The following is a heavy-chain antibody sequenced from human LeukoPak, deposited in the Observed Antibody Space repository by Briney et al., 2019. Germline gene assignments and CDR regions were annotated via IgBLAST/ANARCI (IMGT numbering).Heavy chain of an antibody. CDR1: GFTFSSYG. Sequence: GGSLRLSCAVSGFTFSSYGMHWVRQAPGKGLEWVAFIRYDGSNKYYADSVKGRFTISRDNSKNTLYLQMNSLRAEDTVVYYCAKDRGDSSGYLAHWGQGTLVTVSS. CDR3: AKDRGDSSGYLAH. D-gene: IGHD3-22*01. J-gene: IGHJ4*02. V-gene: IGHV3-30*02. CDR2: IRYDGSNK.